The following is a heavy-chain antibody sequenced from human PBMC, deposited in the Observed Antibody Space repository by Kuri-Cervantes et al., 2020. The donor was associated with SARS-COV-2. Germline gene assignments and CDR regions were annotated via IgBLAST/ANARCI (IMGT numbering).Heavy chain of an antibody. CDR1: GFTFSSYS. CDR3: ARDRPSNYYGSGSSLDAFDI. J-gene: IGHJ3*02. Sequence: GESLKISCAASGFTFSSYSMNWVRQAPGKGLEWVSSISSSSSYIYYADSVKGRFTISRDNAKNSLYLQMNSLRAKDTAVYYCARDRPSNYYGSGSSLDAFDIWGQGTMVTVSS. D-gene: IGHD3-10*01. CDR2: ISSSSSYI. V-gene: IGHV3-21*01.